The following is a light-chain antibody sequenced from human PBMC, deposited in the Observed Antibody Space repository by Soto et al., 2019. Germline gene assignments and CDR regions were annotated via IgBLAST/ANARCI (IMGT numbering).Light chain of an antibody. J-gene: IGKJ1*01. Sequence: EIVLTQSPGTLSLSPGERATLSCRASESISSNYLAWYQQKPGRAPRLLIYAASSRATGIPDRFSGSGSGTDFTLTISRLEPEDFALYFCQQSGSSPTWTFGQGTKVEIK. CDR2: AAS. CDR1: ESISSNY. V-gene: IGKV3-20*01. CDR3: QQSGSSPTWT.